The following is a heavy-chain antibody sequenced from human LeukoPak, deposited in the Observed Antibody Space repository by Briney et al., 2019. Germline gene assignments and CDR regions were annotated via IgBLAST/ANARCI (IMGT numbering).Heavy chain of an antibody. Sequence: PGGSLRLSCAASGFTFSSYSMNWVRQAPGKGLEWVSYISSSSSTIYYADSVKGRFTISRDNAKNSLYLQMNSLRAEDTAVYYCAGDPPQSSYTSVYYLGYFDYWGQGTLVAVSS. CDR3: AGDPPQSSYTSVYYLGYFDY. D-gene: IGHD6-19*01. CDR2: ISSSSSTI. V-gene: IGHV3-48*04. J-gene: IGHJ4*02. CDR1: GFTFSSYS.